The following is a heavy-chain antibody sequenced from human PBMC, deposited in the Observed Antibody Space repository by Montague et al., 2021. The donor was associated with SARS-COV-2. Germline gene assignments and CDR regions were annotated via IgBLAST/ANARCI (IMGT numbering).Heavy chain of an antibody. CDR2: ISGSGSST. CDR1: GFTLRSYG. J-gene: IGHJ4*02. D-gene: IGHD3-10*01. CDR3: ASRPGAPYYYDY. Sequence: SLRLSCAVSGFTLRSYGMTWVRQAPGKGLEWVSAISGSGSSTYYPDSVKGRFTISRDRSRNTLYLQMNSLRVEDTAVYYCASRPGAPYYYDYWGPGALVTVSS. V-gene: IGHV3-23*01.